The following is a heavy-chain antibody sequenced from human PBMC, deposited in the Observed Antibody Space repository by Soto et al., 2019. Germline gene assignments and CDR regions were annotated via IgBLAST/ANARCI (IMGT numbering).Heavy chain of an antibody. Sequence: PGGSLRLSCAASGFTFSSYAMSWVRQAPGKGLEWVSAISGSGGSTYYADSVKGRFTISRDNSKNTLYLQMNSLRAEDTAVYYCAKDFGLSTATTFGTAYFDYWGQGTLVTVSS. V-gene: IGHV3-23*01. D-gene: IGHD3-10*02. CDR3: AKDFGLSTATTFGTAYFDY. J-gene: IGHJ4*02. CDR2: ISGSGGST. CDR1: GFTFSSYA.